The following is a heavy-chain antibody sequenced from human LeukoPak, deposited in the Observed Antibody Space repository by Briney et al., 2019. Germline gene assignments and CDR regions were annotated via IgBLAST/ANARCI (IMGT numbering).Heavy chain of an antibody. D-gene: IGHD3-10*01. J-gene: IGHJ3*02. CDR3: ARCAGDGPGAFDI. V-gene: IGHV4-30-4*08. Sequence: SETLSLTCAVYGGSFSGYYWSWIRQPPGKGLEWIGYIYYSGSTYYNPSLKSRVTISVDTSKNQFSLKLSSVTAADTAVYYCARCAGDGPGAFDIWGQGTMVTVSS. CDR2: IYYSGST. CDR1: GGSFSGYY.